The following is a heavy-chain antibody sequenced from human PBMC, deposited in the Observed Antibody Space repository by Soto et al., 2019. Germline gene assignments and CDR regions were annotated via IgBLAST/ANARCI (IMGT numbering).Heavy chain of an antibody. CDR1: GYTFGAYG. J-gene: IGHJ4*02. Sequence: QVQLVQSGPDVMKPGASVKVSCEASGYTFGAYGISWVRQAPGQGLEGMGWISVYNGNTNYAQKFQGRVAMTIDTSTSTAYMELWSLGPGDTAMYYCAREANSTISFPNRYFDSWGQGTLVTVSS. D-gene: IGHD2-2*01. CDR3: AREANSTISFPNRYFDS. V-gene: IGHV1-18*04. CDR2: ISVYNGNT.